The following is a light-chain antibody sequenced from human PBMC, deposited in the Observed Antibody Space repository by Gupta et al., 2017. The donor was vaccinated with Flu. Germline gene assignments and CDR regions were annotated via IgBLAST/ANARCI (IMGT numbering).Light chain of an antibody. CDR1: SSDIGAYVY. V-gene: IGLV2-8*01. CDR3: SSDAGNNAVI. J-gene: IGLJ2*01. Sequence: SVTISCTGTSSDIGAYVYVSWYQQHPANVPKLMIYEVSKRPSGVPGRFAGSKSGNTASLTVSGLQAEDEADYYCSSDAGNNAVIFGGGTKLTVL. CDR2: EVS.